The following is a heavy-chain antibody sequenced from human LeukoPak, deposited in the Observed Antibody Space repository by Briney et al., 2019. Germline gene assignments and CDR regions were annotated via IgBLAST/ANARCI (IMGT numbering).Heavy chain of an antibody. Sequence: GGSLRLSCAASGFTFSNYWMHWVRQAPGKGLVWVSRINNLGTSTNYADSVRSRFTISRDDAKNTLYLQMNSLRAEDTAVYYCARGWGAYYFDYWGRGTLVTVSS. J-gene: IGHJ4*02. CDR2: INNLGTST. CDR3: ARGWGAYYFDY. V-gene: IGHV3-74*01. CDR1: GFTFSNYW. D-gene: IGHD3-16*01.